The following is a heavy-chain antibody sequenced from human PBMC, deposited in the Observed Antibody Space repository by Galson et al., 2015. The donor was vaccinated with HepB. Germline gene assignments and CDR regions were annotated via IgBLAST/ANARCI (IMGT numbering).Heavy chain of an antibody. CDR3: AREDDILTGHGSFGN. J-gene: IGHJ4*02. D-gene: IGHD3-9*01. CDR2: IYYSGST. Sequence: TLSLTCTVSGGSISSGGYYWSWIRQHPGKGLEWIGYIYYSGSTYYNPSLKSRVTISVDTSKNQFSLKLSSVTAADTAVYYCAREDDILTGHGSFGNWGQGTLVTVSS. CDR1: GGSISSGGYY. V-gene: IGHV4-31*03.